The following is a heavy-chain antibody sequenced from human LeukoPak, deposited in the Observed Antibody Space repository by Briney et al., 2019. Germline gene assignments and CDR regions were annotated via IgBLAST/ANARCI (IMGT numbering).Heavy chain of an antibody. D-gene: IGHD3-10*01. CDR3: ARDLRITMVRGVIYLGY. CDR2: INPSGGST. V-gene: IGHV1-46*01. J-gene: IGHJ4*02. Sequence: AASVKVSCKASGYTFTSYYMHWVRQAPGQGLEWMGIINPSGGSTSYAQKFQGRVTMTRDMSTSTVYMELSSLRSEDTAVYYCARDLRITMVRGVIYLGYWGQGTLVTVSS. CDR1: GYTFTSYY.